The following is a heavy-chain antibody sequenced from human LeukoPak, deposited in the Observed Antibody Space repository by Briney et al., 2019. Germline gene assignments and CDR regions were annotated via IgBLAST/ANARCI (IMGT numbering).Heavy chain of an antibody. Sequence: GESLKISCKASGYSFTSYWIGWVRQMSGKGLEWMGIIYPGDADTRYSPSFQGQVTISADKSISTAYLQWSSLKASDTAMYYCARKGWELLADAFDTWGQGTMVTVSS. V-gene: IGHV5-51*01. CDR2: IYPGDADT. CDR1: GYSFTSYW. CDR3: ARKGWELLADAFDT. D-gene: IGHD1-26*01. J-gene: IGHJ3*02.